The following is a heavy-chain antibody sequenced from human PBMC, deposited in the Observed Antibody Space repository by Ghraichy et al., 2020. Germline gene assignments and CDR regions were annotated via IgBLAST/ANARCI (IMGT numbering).Heavy chain of an antibody. CDR3: ARLGGSGTSSGGIMWFFRSVDY. Sequence: GGSLRLSSAASGFTFSSYWMSWVRQAPGKGLEWVANIKQDGSEKYYVDSVKGQFTISRDNAKNSLYLQMNSLRAEDTAVYYCARLGGSGTSSGGIMWFFRSVDYWGQGTLVTVSS. D-gene: IGHD3-16*01. V-gene: IGHV3-7*03. J-gene: IGHJ4*02. CDR1: GFTFSSYW. CDR2: IKQDGSEK.